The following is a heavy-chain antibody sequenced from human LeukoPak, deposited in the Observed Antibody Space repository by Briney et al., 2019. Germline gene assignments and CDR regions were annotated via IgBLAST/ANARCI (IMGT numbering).Heavy chain of an antibody. V-gene: IGHV3-30*02. CDR2: IRYDGSKK. D-gene: IGHD3/OR15-3a*01. CDR1: GFTFSSYC. J-gene: IGHJ4*02. Sequence: PGGSLRLSCAASGFTFSSYCMHWVRQAPAKGLAWVAFIRYDGSKKYYADSVKDRFTISSEHAKKPLYLQMNSLRAEDTAVYYCAKGWAGYQRVSYFDYWGQGTLVTVSS. CDR3: AKGWAGYQRVSYFDY.